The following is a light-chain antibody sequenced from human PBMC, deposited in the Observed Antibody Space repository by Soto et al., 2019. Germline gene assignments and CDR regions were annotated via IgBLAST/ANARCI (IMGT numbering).Light chain of an antibody. CDR2: AAS. CDR1: QSISSY. J-gene: IGKJ5*01. Sequence: DIQMTQSPSSLSASVGDRVTITCRASQSISSYLNWYQQKPGKAPNLLIYAASTLQSGVPSRFSGSGSGTDFTLTINSLQPEDFATYYCQQTYRTPITFGQGTRLEIK. V-gene: IGKV1-39*01. CDR3: QQTYRTPIT.